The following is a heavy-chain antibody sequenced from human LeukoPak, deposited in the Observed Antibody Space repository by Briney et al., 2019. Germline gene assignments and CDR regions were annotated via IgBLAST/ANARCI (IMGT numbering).Heavy chain of an antibody. D-gene: IGHD3-22*01. Sequence: GGSLRLSCAASGFTFSRYDMHWVRQGTGKGLEWVSAIGTAGDTNYPGSLKGRFTISRDNAKNSLYLQMNSLRAEDTAFYYCARGSIAIYYYDSSGYFDYWGQGTLVTVSS. V-gene: IGHV3-13*04. CDR3: ARGSIAIYYYDSSGYFDY. CDR2: IGTAGDT. J-gene: IGHJ4*02. CDR1: GFTFSRYD.